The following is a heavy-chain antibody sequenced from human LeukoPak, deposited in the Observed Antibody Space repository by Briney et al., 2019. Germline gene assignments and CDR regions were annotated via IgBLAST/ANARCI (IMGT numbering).Heavy chain of an antibody. CDR1: GFTVSTNY. Sequence: RGSLRLSCAASGFTVSTNYMSWVRQAPGKGPEWVSVIYSGGGSTYYADSVKGRFTISRDKSKNTLYLQMNSLRAEDTAVYYCARDYYGGNSEVISWHFDLWGRGTLVSVSS. CDR3: ARDYYGGNSEVISWHFDL. J-gene: IGHJ2*01. CDR2: IYSGGGST. V-gene: IGHV3-66*01. D-gene: IGHD4-23*01.